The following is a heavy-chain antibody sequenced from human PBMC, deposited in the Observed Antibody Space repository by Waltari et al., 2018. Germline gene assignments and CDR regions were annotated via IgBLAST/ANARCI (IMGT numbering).Heavy chain of an antibody. CDR2: ISWDGGST. J-gene: IGHJ4*02. D-gene: IGHD6-19*01. CDR1: GFTFDDDA. CDR3: AKDSGEEEQWLGELDY. V-gene: IGHV3-43D*04. Sequence: EVQLVESGGVVVQPGGSLRLSCAAAGFTFDDDAMHWVRHVPGKGLEWVSLISWDGGSTYYADSVKGRFTISRDNSKNSLYLQMNSLRAEDTALYYCAKDSGEEEQWLGELDYWGQGTLVTVSS.